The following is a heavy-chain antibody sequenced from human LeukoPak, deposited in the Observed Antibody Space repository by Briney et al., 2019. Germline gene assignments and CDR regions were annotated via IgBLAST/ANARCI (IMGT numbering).Heavy chain of an antibody. CDR1: GGSISIYY. V-gene: IGHV4-59*08. CDR3: ARQVSFGRGYSYGYLDY. CDR2: IYYSGST. D-gene: IGHD5-18*01. J-gene: IGHJ4*02. Sequence: KPSETLSLTCTVSGGSISIYYWSWIRQPPGGGLEWIGYIYYSGSTKYNPSLKSRVTTSVDTSKNQFSLTLSSVTAADTAVYYCARQVSFGRGYSYGYLDYWGRGTLVTVSS.